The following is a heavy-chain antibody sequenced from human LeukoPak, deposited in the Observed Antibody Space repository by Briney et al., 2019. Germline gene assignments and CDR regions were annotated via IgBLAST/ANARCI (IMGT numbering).Heavy chain of an antibody. V-gene: IGHV4-39*07. D-gene: IGHD2-2*02. J-gene: IGHJ3*02. Sequence: SETLSLTCTVSDASFSSNTYYWGWIRQPPGKGLEWIGSAFNNEGTYYSPSLRRRVTISRDTSKKQLSLRLSSLTAADTAVYYCARDRQPLLYEDSFDIWGQGTMVTVSS. CDR1: DASFSSNTYY. CDR3: ARDRQPLLYEDSFDI. CDR2: AFNNEGT.